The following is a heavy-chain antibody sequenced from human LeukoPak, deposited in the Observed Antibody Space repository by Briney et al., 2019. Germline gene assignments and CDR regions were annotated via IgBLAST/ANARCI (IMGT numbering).Heavy chain of an antibody. J-gene: IGHJ4*02. CDR3: ARGYFDWLLYLFDY. CDR2: IKQDGSEK. CDR1: GFTFGSYW. Sequence: GGSLRLSCAASGFTFGSYWMSWVRQAPGKGLEWVANIKQDGSEKYYVDSVKGRFTISRDNAKNSLYLQMNSLRAEDTAVYYCARGYFDWLLYLFDYWGQGTLVPVSS. D-gene: IGHD3-9*01. V-gene: IGHV3-7*01.